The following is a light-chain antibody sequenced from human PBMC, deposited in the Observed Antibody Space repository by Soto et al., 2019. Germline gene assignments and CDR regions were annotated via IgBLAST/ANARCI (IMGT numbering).Light chain of an antibody. Sequence: QSALTQPASVSGSPGQSITISCTGTRSDVGRYNYVSWYQQHPGKAPKLLIYEVTYRPSGVSTRFSASKSGSTASLTISGIQAEDEADDYFSSSSTTSSPHVLFGGGTKLTVL. CDR1: RSDVGRYNY. J-gene: IGLJ2*01. V-gene: IGLV2-14*01. CDR3: SSSSTTSSPHVL. CDR2: EVT.